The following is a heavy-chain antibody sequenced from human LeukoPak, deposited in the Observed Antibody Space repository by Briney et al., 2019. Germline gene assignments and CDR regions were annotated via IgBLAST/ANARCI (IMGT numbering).Heavy chain of an antibody. J-gene: IGHJ4*02. V-gene: IGHV1-24*01. CDR3: ATGRFLDHFGRRPPSDY. CDR1: GYTLTELS. Sequence: GASVKVSCKVSGYTLTELSMHWVRQAPGKGLEWMGGFDPEDGGTIYAQKFQGRVTMTEDTSTDTAYMELSSPRSEDTAVYYCATGRFLDHFGRRPPSDYWGQGTLVTVSS. D-gene: IGHD3-3*01. CDR2: FDPEDGGT.